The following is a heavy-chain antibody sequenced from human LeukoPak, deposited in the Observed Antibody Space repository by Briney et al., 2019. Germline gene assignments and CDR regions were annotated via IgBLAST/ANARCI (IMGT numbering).Heavy chain of an antibody. Sequence: GGSLRLSCAASGFTFRSHWMHWVRQTPGKGLVWVSRISSDGSSTTYADSVKGRFTISRDNAKNTLYLQMNNLRAADTAMYYCARDQRVTGRPDIDYWGQGTLVIVSS. CDR1: GFTFRSHW. CDR3: ARDQRVTGRPDIDY. V-gene: IGHV3-74*03. CDR2: ISSDGSST. J-gene: IGHJ4*02. D-gene: IGHD6-6*01.